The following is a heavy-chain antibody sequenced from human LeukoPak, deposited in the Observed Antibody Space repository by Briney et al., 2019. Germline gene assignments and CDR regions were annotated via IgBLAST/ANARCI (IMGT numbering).Heavy chain of an antibody. Sequence: PGGSLRLSCAVSGFTFRSYAMSWVRQAPGKGLEWVSLISGSDDNTLYADSVKGRFTISRDNSKNTLYLQMNSLRGEDTALYYCAKERSGWNFDYWGQGTLVTVSS. D-gene: IGHD6-19*01. CDR3: AKERSGWNFDY. CDR1: GFTFRSYA. V-gene: IGHV3-23*01. CDR2: ISGSDDNT. J-gene: IGHJ4*02.